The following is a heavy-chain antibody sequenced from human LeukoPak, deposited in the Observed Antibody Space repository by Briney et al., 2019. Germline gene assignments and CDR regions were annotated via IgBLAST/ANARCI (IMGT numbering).Heavy chain of an antibody. CDR1: GGSISGGYY. V-gene: IGHV4-31*03. Sequence: SHTLSLTCTVSGGSISGGYYWSWIRQHPGKGLEWIGYIYYSGSTYYNPSLKSRVTISVDTSKNQFSLKLNSVTAADTAVYYCASVSAMVDYWGQGTLVTVSS. CDR3: ASVSAMVDY. CDR2: IYYSGST. D-gene: IGHD5-18*01. J-gene: IGHJ4*02.